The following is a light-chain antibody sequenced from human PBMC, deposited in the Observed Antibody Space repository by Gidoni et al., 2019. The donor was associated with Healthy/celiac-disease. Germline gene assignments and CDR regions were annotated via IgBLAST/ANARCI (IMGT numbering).Light chain of an antibody. J-gene: IGLJ1*01. CDR3: QSYDSILSGSTV. CDR2: GNS. CDR1: SSNSGAGYD. Sequence: QSVLTPPPSVSGAPGQRVTISCTGSSSNSGAGYDVHWYQQLPGTAPKLLIYGNSNRPSGVPDRFSGSKSGTSASLAITGLQPEDEADYYCQSYDSILSGSTVFGTGTKVTVL. V-gene: IGLV1-40*01.